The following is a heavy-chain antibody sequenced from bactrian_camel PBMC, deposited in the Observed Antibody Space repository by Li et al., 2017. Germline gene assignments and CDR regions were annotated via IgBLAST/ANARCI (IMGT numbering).Heavy chain of an antibody. D-gene: IGHD4*01. Sequence: HVQLVESGGGSVQAGGSLRLSCAIFGDSYSDYCMSWYRQAPGKEREAVAAIFTDTYGYITYYGDSVKGRFTISRDNGENTVYLQMNSLKPEDTAMYYCAADPDGFTDYPTLRATNFGYWGQGTQVTVS. J-gene: IGHJ6*01. CDR2: IFTDTYGYIT. CDR3: AADPDGFTDYPTLRATNFGY. V-gene: IGHV3S1*01. CDR1: GDSYSDYC.